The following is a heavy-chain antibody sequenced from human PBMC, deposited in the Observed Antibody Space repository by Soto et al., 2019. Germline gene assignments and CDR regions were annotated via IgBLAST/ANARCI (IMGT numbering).Heavy chain of an antibody. D-gene: IGHD6-19*01. CDR2: IYYSGNT. J-gene: IGHJ4*02. CDR1: GGSISSTNYF. Sequence: QLQLQESGPGLVKPSETLSLTCTVSGGSISSTNYFWGWIRQPPGKGLEWIGNIYYSGNTYHNPSLKRRVTISVDTSKNQFSLKLNSVTAADTAVYYCVRWAVSGSQRFDYWGQGTLVTVSS. V-gene: IGHV4-39*01. CDR3: VRWAVSGSQRFDY.